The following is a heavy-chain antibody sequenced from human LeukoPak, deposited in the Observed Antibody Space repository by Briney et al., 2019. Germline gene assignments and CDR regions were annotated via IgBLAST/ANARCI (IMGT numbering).Heavy chain of an antibody. CDR2: IYTSGST. CDR1: GGSISSGSYY. V-gene: IGHV4-61*02. D-gene: IGHD4-11*01. CDR3: ARGTSGDYSNYRWFDP. Sequence: SETLSLTCTVSGGSISSGSYYWSWIRQPAGKGLEWIGRIYTSGSTNYNLSLKSRVTISTDASKNQFSLNLSSVTAADTAVYYCARGTSGDYSNYRWFDPWGQGTLVTVSS. J-gene: IGHJ5*02.